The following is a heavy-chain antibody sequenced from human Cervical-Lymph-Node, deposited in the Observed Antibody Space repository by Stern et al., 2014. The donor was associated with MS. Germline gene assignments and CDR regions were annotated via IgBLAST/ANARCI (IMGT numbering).Heavy chain of an antibody. J-gene: IGHJ3*02. V-gene: IGHV1-18*04. CDR2: ISAYNGQT. D-gene: IGHD3-3*01. Sequence: HVQLVQSGAEVKKPGASVTVSCKASGHTFTNYGISWLRQPPGQGLEWLGWISAYNGQTTYAQKLQGTVTMTQHTYTRTAYMDLRRLRSDDTAVYYCARARFPDAFDMWGQGTMVTVSS. CDR3: ARARFPDAFDM. CDR1: GHTFTNYG.